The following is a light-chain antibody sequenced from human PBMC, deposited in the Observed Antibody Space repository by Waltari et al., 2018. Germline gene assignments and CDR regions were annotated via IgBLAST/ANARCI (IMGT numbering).Light chain of an antibody. V-gene: IGLV2-8*01. CDR1: SSDVGGYNY. Sequence: QSALTQPPSASGCPGQSVTISCTGTSSDVGGYNYLSWYQQHPGKAPKLMIYEVSKRPSGVPDRFSGSKSGNTASLTVSGLQAEDEADYYCSSYAGSNIVVFGGGTKLTVL. CDR2: EVS. J-gene: IGLJ2*01. CDR3: SSYAGSNIVV.